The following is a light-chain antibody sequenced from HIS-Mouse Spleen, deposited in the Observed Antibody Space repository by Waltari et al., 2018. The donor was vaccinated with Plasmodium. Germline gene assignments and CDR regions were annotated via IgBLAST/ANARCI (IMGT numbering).Light chain of an antibody. Sequence: QSALTQPASVSGSPGQSITISCTGTSSDVGSYNLLSWYQQHPGKAPKLMIYEGSTRPSGVSNRFSGSKSGNTASLTISGLQAEDEADYYCCSYAGSSTFVVFGGGTKLTVL. CDR2: EGS. V-gene: IGLV2-23*03. CDR1: SSDVGSYNL. CDR3: CSYAGSSTFVV. J-gene: IGLJ2*01.